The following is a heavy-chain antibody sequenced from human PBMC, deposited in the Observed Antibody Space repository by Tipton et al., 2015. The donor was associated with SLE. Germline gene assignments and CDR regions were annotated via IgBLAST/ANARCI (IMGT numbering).Heavy chain of an antibody. Sequence: GLVKPSETLSLTCTVSDDSFNSVGYYWSWIRQHPGKGLEWIGCIYYSGSTHYYNPSLESRVTISIDTSKNEFSLKLSSVTAADTAVYYCAREGDSSANFYYHGVNVWGQGTTVTVSS. CDR3: AREGDSSANFYYHGVNV. CDR1: DDSFNSVGYY. J-gene: IGHJ6*02. D-gene: IGHD2-21*01. CDR2: IYYSGSTH. V-gene: IGHV4-31*03.